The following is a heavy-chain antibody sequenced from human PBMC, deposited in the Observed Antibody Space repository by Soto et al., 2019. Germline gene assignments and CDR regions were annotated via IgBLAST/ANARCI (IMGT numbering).Heavy chain of an antibody. CDR1: VGSFSGYY. Sequence: SETLSLTCAVYVGSFSGYYWSWIRQPPGKGLEWIGEINHSGSTNYNPSLKSRVTISVDTSKNQFSLKLSSVTAADTAVYYCARNSGYGSGSYYKPNYYYYYMDVWGKGTTVTVSS. V-gene: IGHV4-34*01. CDR2: INHSGST. D-gene: IGHD3-10*01. CDR3: ARNSGYGSGSYYKPNYYYYYMDV. J-gene: IGHJ6*03.